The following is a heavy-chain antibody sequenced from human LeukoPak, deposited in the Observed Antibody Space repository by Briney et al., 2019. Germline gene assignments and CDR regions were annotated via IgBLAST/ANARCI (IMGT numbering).Heavy chain of an antibody. Sequence: GGSLRLSCAASGFSFRISWMSWVRQAPGKGLEWVASIKEEGSDKYYVESVKGRFTISRENTRKSLYLQMNSLRADDTPVYYCARVPWFGGIYYFDYWGQGTLVTVSS. V-gene: IGHV3-7*04. J-gene: IGHJ4*02. CDR3: ARVPWFGGIYYFDY. CDR1: GFSFRISW. CDR2: IKEEGSDK. D-gene: IGHD3-10*01.